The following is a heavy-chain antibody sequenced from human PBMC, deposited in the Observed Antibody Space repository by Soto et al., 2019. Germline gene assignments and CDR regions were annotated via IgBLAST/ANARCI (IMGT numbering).Heavy chain of an antibody. CDR2: ISGSGGST. V-gene: IGHV3-23*01. CDR1: GFTFSSYA. D-gene: IGHD2-2*02. J-gene: IGHJ4*02. CDR3: AKEIDSGYCSSTSCYRFPRYFDY. Sequence: GGSLRLSCAASGFTFSSYAMSWVHQAPGKGLEWVSAISGSGGSTYYADSVKGRFTISRDNSKNTLYLQMNSLRAEDTAVYYCAKEIDSGYCSSTSCYRFPRYFDYWGQGTLVTVSS.